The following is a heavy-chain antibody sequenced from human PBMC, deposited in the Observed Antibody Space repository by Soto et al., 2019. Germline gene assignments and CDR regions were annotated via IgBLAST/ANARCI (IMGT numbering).Heavy chain of an antibody. CDR1: GYSISSGYY. D-gene: IGHD1-26*01. CDR2: IYHGGSP. J-gene: IGHJ6*02. Sequence: PSETLSLTCAVSGYSISSGYYRGWIRQPPGKGLEWIGNIYHGGSPYYNPSLRSRVTISVDTSKNQFSLKLSSVTAADTAVYYCARDTAQGATTKVYYYGMDVWGQGTTVTVSS. V-gene: IGHV4-38-2*02. CDR3: ARDTAQGATTKVYYYGMDV.